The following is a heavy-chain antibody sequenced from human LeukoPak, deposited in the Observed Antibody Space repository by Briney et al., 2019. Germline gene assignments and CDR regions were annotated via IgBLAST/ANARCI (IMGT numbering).Heavy chain of an antibody. CDR2: INPSGGST. J-gene: IGHJ4*02. D-gene: IGHD6-13*01. CDR1: GYTFTSYY. Sequence: ASVKVSCKASGYTFTSYYMHWVRQAPGQGLEWMGIINPSGGSTNYAQKFQGRVTMTRDTSTSTVYMELSSLRSEDTAVYYCASSSNFIAIGYWGQGTLVTVSS. V-gene: IGHV1-46*01. CDR3: ASSSNFIAIGY.